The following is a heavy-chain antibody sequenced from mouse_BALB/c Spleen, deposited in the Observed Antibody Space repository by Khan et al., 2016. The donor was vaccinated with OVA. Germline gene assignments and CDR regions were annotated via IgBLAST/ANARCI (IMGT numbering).Heavy chain of an antibody. D-gene: IGHD2-14*01. CDR2: VWGGGGT. V-gene: IGHV2-6-4*01. J-gene: IGHJ4*01. CDR1: GFSLSRYN. Sequence: QMQLEESGPGLVAPSQSLSITCTVSGFSLSRYNIHWVRQPPGKGLEWLGMVWGGGGTDYNSTLKSRLSISKDNSKSQFFLKMNSLQTDDTAMYYCARAYYRYDGYYAMDYWGQGTSVTVSS. CDR3: ARAYYRYDGYYAMDY.